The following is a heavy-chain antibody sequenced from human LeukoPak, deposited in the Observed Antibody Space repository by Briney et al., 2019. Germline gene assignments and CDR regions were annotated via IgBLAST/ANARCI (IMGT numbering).Heavy chain of an antibody. CDR1: GFTFSSYS. CDR2: ISSSSSYI. D-gene: IGHD6-19*01. V-gene: IGHV3-21*01. J-gene: IGHJ5*02. Sequence: PGGSLRLSCAASGFTFSSYSMNWVRQAPGKGLEWASSISSSSSYIYYADSVKGRFTISRDNAKNSLYLQMNSLRADDTAVYYCARDVIAVAGTRWFDPWGQGTLVTVSS. CDR3: ARDVIAVAGTRWFDP.